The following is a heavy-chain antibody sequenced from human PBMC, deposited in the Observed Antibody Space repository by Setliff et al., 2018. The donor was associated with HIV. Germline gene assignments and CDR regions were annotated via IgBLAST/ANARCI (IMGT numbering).Heavy chain of an antibody. CDR1: GGSFSTYY. D-gene: IGHD3-22*01. V-gene: IGHV4-4*07. CDR2: VHSTGTT. J-gene: IGHJ3*01. CDR3: ARARITMTGGRLEPYAFDR. Sequence: SETLSLTCPVSGGSFSTYYWSWIRQPAGEGLEYIGRVHSTGTTIYNPSPKGRVTMSVDTSKNQLSLKLRSVTAADTAVYSCARARITMTGGRLEPYAFDRWGQGTKVTVSS.